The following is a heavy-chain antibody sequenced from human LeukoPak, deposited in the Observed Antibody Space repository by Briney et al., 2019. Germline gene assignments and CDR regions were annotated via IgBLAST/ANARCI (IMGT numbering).Heavy chain of an antibody. Sequence: GGSLRLSCAASGFTFSSYEMNWVRQAPGKGLEWVSYISSSGSTIYYADSVKGRFTISRDNSKNTLYLQMNSLRAEDTAVYYCAKDYAAAMQFYYYYYMDVWGKGTTVTISS. D-gene: IGHD2-2*01. CDR3: AKDYAAAMQFYYYYYMDV. V-gene: IGHV3-48*03. CDR2: ISSSGSTI. J-gene: IGHJ6*03. CDR1: GFTFSSYE.